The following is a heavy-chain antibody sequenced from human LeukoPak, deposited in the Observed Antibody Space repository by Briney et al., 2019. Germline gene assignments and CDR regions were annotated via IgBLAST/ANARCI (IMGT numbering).Heavy chain of an antibody. Sequence: QSGGSLRLSCAASGFTFSSYEMNWVRQAPGKGLEWVSYISSSGSTIYYADSVKGRFTISRDNAKNSLYLQMNSLRAEDTAVYYCAELGITMIGGVWGKGTRSPSP. CDR3: AELGITMIGGV. CDR1: GFTFSSYE. CDR2: ISSSGSTI. J-gene: IGHJ6*03. V-gene: IGHV3-48*03. D-gene: IGHD3-10*02.